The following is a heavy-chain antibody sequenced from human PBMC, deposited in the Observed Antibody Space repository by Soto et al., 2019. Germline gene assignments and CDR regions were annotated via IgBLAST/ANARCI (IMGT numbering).Heavy chain of an antibody. V-gene: IGHV4-31*03. CDR2: IYYTGST. CDR1: GGSISSGGYY. D-gene: IGHD1-26*01. Sequence: QVQLQESGPGLVNPSQTLSLTCTVSGGSISSGGYYWSWIRQHPAKGLQWIGYIYYTGSTYYHPSLKSRVTISVDTSKNQFSLKLSSVPAADTAVYYCARDEGDSGLDYYYGMDVWGQGTTVTVSS. CDR3: ARDEGDSGLDYYYGMDV. J-gene: IGHJ6*02.